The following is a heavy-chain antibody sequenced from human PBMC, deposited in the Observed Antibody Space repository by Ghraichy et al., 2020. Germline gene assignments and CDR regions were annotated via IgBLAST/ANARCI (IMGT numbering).Heavy chain of an antibody. CDR3: ARGQLGPRLED. D-gene: IGHD1-1*01. J-gene: IGHJ4*02. CDR2: ISLSGSI. Sequence: SETLSLTCAVYGGSFSGYFWSWIRQSPGKGLEWIGEISLSGSINYNPSLKSRLTMSVDTSKSHFSLRLSSMTAADTAVYYCARGQLGPRLEDWGQGTLVTVSS. CDR1: GGSFSGYF. V-gene: IGHV4-34*01.